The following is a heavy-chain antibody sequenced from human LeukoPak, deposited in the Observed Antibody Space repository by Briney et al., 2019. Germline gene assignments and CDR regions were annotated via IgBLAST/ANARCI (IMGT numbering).Heavy chain of an antibody. V-gene: IGHV3-74*01. D-gene: IGHD3-10*01. J-gene: IGHJ4*02. CDR1: GFTFSSYS. CDR2: INSDGSST. CDR3: ASSPLMVRGVVFDY. Sequence: GGSLRLSCAASGFTFSSYSMHWVRQAPGKGLVWVSRINSDGSSTSYADSVKGRFTISRDNAKNTLSLQMNSLRAEDTAVYYCASSPLMVRGVVFDYWGQGTLVTVSS.